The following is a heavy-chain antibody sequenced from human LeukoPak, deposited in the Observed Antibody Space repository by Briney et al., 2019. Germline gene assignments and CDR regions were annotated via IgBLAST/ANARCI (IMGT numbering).Heavy chain of an antibody. Sequence: GASVKVSCKASGYTFTSYDINWVRQATGQGLEWMGWMNPNSGNTGYAQKFQGRVTMTRNTSISTAYMELSSLRSEDTAVYYCARGRRCSGGSCYSAWLYWGQGTLVTVSS. V-gene: IGHV1-8*01. J-gene: IGHJ4*02. CDR2: MNPNSGNT. CDR1: GYTFTSYD. D-gene: IGHD2-15*01. CDR3: ARGRRCSGGSCYSAWLY.